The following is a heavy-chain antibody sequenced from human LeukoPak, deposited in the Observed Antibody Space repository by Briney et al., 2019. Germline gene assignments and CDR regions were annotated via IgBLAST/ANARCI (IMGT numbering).Heavy chain of an antibody. CDR1: GGSISSYY. J-gene: IGHJ5*02. CDR2: IYYSGST. V-gene: IGHV4-59*01. Sequence: SETLSLTCTVSGGSISSYYWRWIRQPPGKGLEWIGYIYYSGSTNYNPSLKSRVTISVDTSKNQFSLKLSSVTAADTAVYYCARSPGHNWFDPWGQGTLVTVSS. CDR3: ARSPGHNWFDP.